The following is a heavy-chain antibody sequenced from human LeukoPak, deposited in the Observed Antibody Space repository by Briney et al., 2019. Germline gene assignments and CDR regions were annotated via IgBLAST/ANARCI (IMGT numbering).Heavy chain of an antibody. CDR3: ARGSDYVSFAFDY. D-gene: IGHD6-25*01. Sequence: ASVKVSCKASGYTFTSYGLSWVRQAPGQGLEWMGWINPNSGGTNYAQKFQGRVTMTRDTSISTAYMELSRLRSGDTAVYYCARGSDYVSFAFDYWGQGTLVTVSS. CDR1: GYTFTSYG. CDR2: INPNSGGT. V-gene: IGHV1-2*02. J-gene: IGHJ4*02.